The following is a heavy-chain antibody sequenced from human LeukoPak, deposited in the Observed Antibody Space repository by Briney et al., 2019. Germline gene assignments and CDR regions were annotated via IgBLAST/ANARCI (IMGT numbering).Heavy chain of an antibody. Sequence: GGSLRLSCAASRFTFSSYWMSWVRQAPGKGLEWVANIKQDGSEKYYVDSVRGRFTISRDNAKNSLYLQMNSLRAEDTAVYYCAIVGYSSGNDAFDFWGQGTMVTVSS. CDR1: RFTFSSYW. CDR2: IKQDGSEK. CDR3: AIVGYSSGNDAFDF. V-gene: IGHV3-7*01. J-gene: IGHJ3*01. D-gene: IGHD6-19*01.